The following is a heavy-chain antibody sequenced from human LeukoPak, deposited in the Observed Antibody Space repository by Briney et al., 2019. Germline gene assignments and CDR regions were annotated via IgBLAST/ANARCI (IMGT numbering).Heavy chain of an antibody. CDR3: ASVAIFGVVIHNDY. CDR2: ISAYNSNT. D-gene: IGHD3-3*01. V-gene: IGHV1-18*01. CDR1: GYTFTIYG. J-gene: IGHJ4*02. Sequence: GASVNLSFTASGYTFTIYGISWVRHAPGPGLELMGWISAYNSNTNYAKKPQGRVTMTTDTTTSTAYLELRSLRSDDTAVYYCASVAIFGVVIHNDYWGRGNLVTVSS.